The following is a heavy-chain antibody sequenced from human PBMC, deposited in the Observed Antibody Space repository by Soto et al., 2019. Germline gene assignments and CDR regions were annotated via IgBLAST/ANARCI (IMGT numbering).Heavy chain of an antibody. V-gene: IGHV3-23*01. CDR1: GCSFSSSG. D-gene: IGHD6-6*01. CDR3: AKDWQLGC. CDR2: IGDSGGIT. J-gene: IGHJ4*02. Sequence: EVQLLETGGGLVQPGGCLRLSCVASGCSFSSSGMNWVRLAPGRGLECVSLIGDSGGITYYADSVKGRFTISRDNSKNTLYLQMNSLRGEDTAIYYCAKDWQLGCWGPGALVTVSS.